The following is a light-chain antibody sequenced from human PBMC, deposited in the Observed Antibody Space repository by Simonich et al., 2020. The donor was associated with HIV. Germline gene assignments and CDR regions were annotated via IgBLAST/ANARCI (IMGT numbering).Light chain of an antibody. CDR2: GAS. CDR3: QQYNNWPSPFT. J-gene: IGKJ3*01. V-gene: IGKV3-15*01. Sequence: EIVLTQFPGTLSLSPGERATLSCRASQSVSSSYLAWYQQKPGQARRLLIYGASSRATGIPARFSGSGFGTEFTLTISSMQSEDFAVYYCQQYNNWPSPFTFGPGTKVDIK. CDR1: QSVSSSY.